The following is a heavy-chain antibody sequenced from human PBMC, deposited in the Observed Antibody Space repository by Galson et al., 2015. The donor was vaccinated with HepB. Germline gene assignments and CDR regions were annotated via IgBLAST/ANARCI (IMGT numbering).Heavy chain of an antibody. CDR2: FDPEDGET. Sequence: SVKVSCKVSGYTLTELSMHWVRQAPGKGLEWMGGFDPEDGETIYAQKFQGRVTMTEDTSTDTAYMELSSLRSEDTAVYYWATDRGDSSGYYYEAFSYWGQGTLVTVSS. D-gene: IGHD3-22*01. CDR3: ATDRGDSSGYYYEAFSY. J-gene: IGHJ4*02. CDR1: GYTLTELS. V-gene: IGHV1-24*01.